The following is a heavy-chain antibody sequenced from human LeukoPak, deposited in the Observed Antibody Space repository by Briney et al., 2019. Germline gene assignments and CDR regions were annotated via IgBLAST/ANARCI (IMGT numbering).Heavy chain of an antibody. CDR3: ASTHSSIAAAGTFNY. Sequence: GASVKVSCKASGGTFSRYAISWVRQAPGQGLEWMGGIIPIFGTANYAQKFQGRVTITADESTSTAYMELSSLRSEDTAVYYCASTHSSIAAAGTFNYWGQGTLVTVSS. J-gene: IGHJ4*02. CDR2: IIPIFGTA. D-gene: IGHD6-13*01. V-gene: IGHV1-69*01. CDR1: GGTFSRYA.